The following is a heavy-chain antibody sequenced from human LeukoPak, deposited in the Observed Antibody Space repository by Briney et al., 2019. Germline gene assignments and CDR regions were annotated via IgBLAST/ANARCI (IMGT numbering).Heavy chain of an antibody. D-gene: IGHD3-10*01. V-gene: IGHV3-NL1*01. Sequence: GGSLRLSCAASGFIFSSYAMHWVRQAPGKGLEWVSVIYSGGSTYYADSVKGRFTISRDNSKNTLYLQMNSLRAEDTAVYYCARERWGPQGVRGVPYYYYGMDVWGQGTTVTVSS. CDR2: IYSGGST. CDR1: GFIFSSYA. CDR3: ARERWGPQGVRGVPYYYYGMDV. J-gene: IGHJ6*02.